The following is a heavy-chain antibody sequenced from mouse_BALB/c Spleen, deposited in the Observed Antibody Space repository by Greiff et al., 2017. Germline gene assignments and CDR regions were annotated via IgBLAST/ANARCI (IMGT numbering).Heavy chain of an antibody. CDR2: ISYSGST. J-gene: IGHJ2*01. V-gene: IGHV3-2*02. CDR3: ASRRDYGNYCFDY. Sequence: EVHLVESGPGLVKPSQSLSLTCTVTGYSITSDYAWNWIRQFPGNKLAWMGYISYSGSTSYNPSLKSRISITRDTSKNQFFLQLNAVTTEDTATYDCASRRDYGNYCFDYWGQGTTLTVSA. CDR1: GYSITSDYA. D-gene: IGHD2-1*01.